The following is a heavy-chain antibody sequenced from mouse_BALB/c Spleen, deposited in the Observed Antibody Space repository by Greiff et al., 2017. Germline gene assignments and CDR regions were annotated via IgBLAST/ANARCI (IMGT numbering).Heavy chain of an antibody. V-gene: IGHV14-3*02. CDR2: IDPANGNT. D-gene: IGHD1-1*01. Sequence: VQLQQSGAELVKPGASVKLSCTASGFNIKDTYMHWVKQRPEQGLEWIGRIDPANGNTKYDPKFQGKATITADTSSNTAYLQLSSLTSEDTAVYYCARDYYGSSYPHWYFDVWGAGTTVTVSS. CDR1: GFNIKDTY. CDR3: ARDYYGSSYPHWYFDV. J-gene: IGHJ1*01.